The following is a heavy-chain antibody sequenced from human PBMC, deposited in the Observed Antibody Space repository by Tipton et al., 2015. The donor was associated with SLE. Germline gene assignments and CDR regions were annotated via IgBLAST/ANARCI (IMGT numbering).Heavy chain of an antibody. CDR1: GGSISSSSYY. CDR3: ARSKDGAADY. D-gene: IGHD6-13*01. V-gene: IGHV4-39*01. CDR2: IYYSGST. J-gene: IGHJ4*02. Sequence: TLSLTCTVSGGSISSSSYYWGWIRQPPGKGLEWIGSIYYSGSTYYNPSLKSRVAIDIDASKNQFSVRLTSVTAADTAIYYCARSKDGAADYWGRGTLVTVSS.